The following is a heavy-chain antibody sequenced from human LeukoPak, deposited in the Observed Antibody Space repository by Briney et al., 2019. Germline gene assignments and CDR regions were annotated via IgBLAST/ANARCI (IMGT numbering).Heavy chain of an antibody. J-gene: IGHJ6*02. CDR3: AREDENYDFWSGSQGGYYGMDV. V-gene: IGHV3-48*01. Sequence: PGGSLRLSCAASGFTFSSYSMNWVRQAPGKGLEWVSYISSSSSTIYYADSVKGRFTISRDNAKNSLYLQMNSLRAEDTAVYYCAREDENYDFWSGSQGGYYGMDVWGQGTTVTVSS. CDR1: GFTFSSYS. CDR2: ISSSSSTI. D-gene: IGHD3-3*01.